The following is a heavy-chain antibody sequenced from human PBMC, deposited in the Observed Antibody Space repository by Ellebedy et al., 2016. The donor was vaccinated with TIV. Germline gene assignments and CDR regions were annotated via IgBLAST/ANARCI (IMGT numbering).Heavy chain of an antibody. CDR3: STVEWYRSDY. V-gene: IGHV3-48*04. Sequence: GGSLRLSCAASGFTFSSYSMNWVRKAPGKGLEWVSYISSSSSTIYYADSVKGRFTISRDSAKNSLYLQMNTLGGEDTAVYYCSTVEWYRSDYWGQGTLVTVSS. CDR1: GFTFSSYS. D-gene: IGHD3-3*01. CDR2: ISSSSSTI. J-gene: IGHJ4*02.